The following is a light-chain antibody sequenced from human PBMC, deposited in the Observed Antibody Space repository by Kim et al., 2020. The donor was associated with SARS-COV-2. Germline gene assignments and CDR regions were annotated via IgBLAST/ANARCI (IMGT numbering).Light chain of an antibody. Sequence: LSPVERATLSCRARQSVSSHYLALYQQKPGQTPRLLIYGASSRATGIPDRFSGSGSGTDFTLTISRLEPEDFAVYYCQQYGSSPRFGGGTKVDIK. CDR1: QSVSSHY. CDR3: QQYGSSPR. J-gene: IGKJ4*01. V-gene: IGKV3-20*01. CDR2: GAS.